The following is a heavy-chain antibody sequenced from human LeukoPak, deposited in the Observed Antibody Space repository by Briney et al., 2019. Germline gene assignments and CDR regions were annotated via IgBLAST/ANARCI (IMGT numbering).Heavy chain of an antibody. CDR2: IYYSGST. Sequence: SETLSLTCTVSGGSISSYYWSWIRQPPGKGLEWIGYIYYSGSTNHNPSLKSRVTISVDTSKNQFSLKLSSVTAADTAVYYCARGLYDAFDIWGQGTMVTVSS. CDR1: GGSISSYY. D-gene: IGHD2-2*02. V-gene: IGHV4-59*01. CDR3: ARGLYDAFDI. J-gene: IGHJ3*02.